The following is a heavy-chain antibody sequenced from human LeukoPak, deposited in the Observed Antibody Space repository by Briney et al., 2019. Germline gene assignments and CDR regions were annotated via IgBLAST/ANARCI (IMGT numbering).Heavy chain of an antibody. CDR2: IWYDGSKL. Sequence: GRSLRLSCAASGVPFSSYGMRWVRQAPGKGLEWVALIWYDGSKLYYADSVKGRFTISKDSSKNTLYLHMNSLRAEDTAVYYCARVNIFHGSGSTALDASDIWGQGTMVTVSS. J-gene: IGHJ3*02. V-gene: IGHV3-33*08. D-gene: IGHD3-10*01. CDR1: GVPFSSYG. CDR3: ARVNIFHGSGSTALDASDI.